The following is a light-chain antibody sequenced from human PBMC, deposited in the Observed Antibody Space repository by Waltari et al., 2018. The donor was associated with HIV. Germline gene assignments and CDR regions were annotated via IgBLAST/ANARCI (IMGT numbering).Light chain of an antibody. CDR1: SSDVGSYNL. J-gene: IGLJ2*01. V-gene: IGLV2-23*02. CDR3: CSYAYSSTLI. CDR2: EVS. Sequence: QSALTQPASVSGSPGQSITISCTGTSSDVGSYNLVSWYQQHPGKAPKLMIYEVSKRPSGVSNRFSGSKSGNTASLTISGLQAEDEADYYCCSYAYSSTLIFGGGTNLTVL.